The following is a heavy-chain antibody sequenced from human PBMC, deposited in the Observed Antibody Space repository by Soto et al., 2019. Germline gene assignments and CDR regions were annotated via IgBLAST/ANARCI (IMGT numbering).Heavy chain of an antibody. J-gene: IGHJ4*02. D-gene: IGHD5-12*01. V-gene: IGHV3-23*01. CDR3: AKPPWLHGPRIMLDY. Sequence: PGGSLRLSCAASGFPFSTYAMAWVRQAPGKGLEWVSGVSASGLNTDYADPVKGRFYISRDNSKNTVSLQMNSLRAEDTAVYYCAKPPWLHGPRIMLDYWGQGTLVTVSS. CDR2: VSASGLNT. CDR1: GFPFSTYA.